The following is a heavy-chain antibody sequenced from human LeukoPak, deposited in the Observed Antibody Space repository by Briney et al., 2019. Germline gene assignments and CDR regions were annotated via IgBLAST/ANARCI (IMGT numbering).Heavy chain of an antibody. V-gene: IGHV3-66*01. CDR3: AKASSRWPLRSEYYYFDY. CDR1: GFTVSSNY. D-gene: IGHD2/OR15-2a*01. CDR2: IYSGGNT. J-gene: IGHJ4*02. Sequence: QPGGSLRLSCAASGFTVSSNYMSWVRQAPGKGLEWVSVIYSGGNTYYADSVKGRFTISRDNSKNTLYLQMNSLRAEDTAVYYCAKASSRWPLRSEYYYFDYWGQGTLVTVSS.